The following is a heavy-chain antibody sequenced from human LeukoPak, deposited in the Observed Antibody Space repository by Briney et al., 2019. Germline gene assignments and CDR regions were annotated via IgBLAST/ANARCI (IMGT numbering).Heavy chain of an antibody. CDR2: IIPIFDTG. V-gene: IGHV1-69*13. CDR1: ADSFSSYA. J-gene: IGHJ4*02. D-gene: IGHD3-22*01. CDR3: GRTYYYDSSGYYFDY. Sequence: GAAVKVSSKASADSFSSYAISWVRQAPGQGLEWMGGIIPIFDTGNYEQPFQGRLTITAADSTSTAYIELSRLRTEATAVYYCGRTYYYDSSGYYFDYGGRGTRVTVS.